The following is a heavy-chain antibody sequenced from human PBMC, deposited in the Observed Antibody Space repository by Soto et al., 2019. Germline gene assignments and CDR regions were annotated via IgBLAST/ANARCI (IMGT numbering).Heavy chain of an antibody. CDR1: GFTFTSSA. D-gene: IGHD2-8*01. J-gene: IGHJ4*02. V-gene: IGHV1-58*01. CDR3: AAGPLSCTIICSPFYFDS. Sequence: QKQVVQSGPEVKKPGTSVKVSCETSGFTFTSSAVQWVRQARGQRLEWIGWIVVGSGNTDYAQNFQERVTITRDMFTSTAYMELSSLTSEDTAVYYCAAGPLSCTIICSPFYFDSWGQGTLVTVSS. CDR2: IVVGSGNT.